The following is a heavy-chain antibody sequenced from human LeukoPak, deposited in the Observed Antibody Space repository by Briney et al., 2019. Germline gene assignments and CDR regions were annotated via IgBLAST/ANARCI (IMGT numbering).Heavy chain of an antibody. Sequence: SVTVSCTASGGTFSSYAISWVRQAPGQGLEWMGGIIPIFGTANYAQKFQGRVTITADESTSTAYMELSSLRSEDTAVYYCARTVVYSTSSPYYYGMDVWGQGPTVTVSS. CDR2: IIPIFGTA. CDR1: GGTFSSYA. D-gene: IGHD6-6*01. V-gene: IGHV1-69*13. CDR3: ARTVVYSTSSPYYYGMDV. J-gene: IGHJ6*02.